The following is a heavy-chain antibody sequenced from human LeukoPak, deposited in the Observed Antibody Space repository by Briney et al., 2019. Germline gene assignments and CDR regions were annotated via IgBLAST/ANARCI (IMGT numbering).Heavy chain of an antibody. J-gene: IGHJ3*02. CDR1: GGSISSYY. V-gene: IGHV4-59*01. CDR3: ARDLGLHHAFDI. Sequence: PSEALSLTCTVSGGSISSYYWSWIRQPPGKGLEWIGYIYYSGSTNYNPSLKSRVTISVDTSKKQFSLKLSSVTAADTAVYYCARDLGLHHAFDIWGQGTMVTVSS. CDR2: IYYSGST.